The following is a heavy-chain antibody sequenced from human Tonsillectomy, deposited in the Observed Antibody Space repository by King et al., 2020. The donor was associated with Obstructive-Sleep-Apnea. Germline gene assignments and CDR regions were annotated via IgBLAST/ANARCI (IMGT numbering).Heavy chain of an antibody. V-gene: IGHV4-34*01. CDR1: CGSFSDYY. Sequence: VQLQQWGAGLLKPSETLSLTCAVFCGSFSDYYWSWIRQPPGKGREWIWEINHSGITNYNPSLKSRVTISADTSKNQVSLKLNSVTAADTAVYYCARGSGAAAVNWFDPWGQGTLVTVSS. CDR3: ARGSGAAAVNWFDP. CDR2: INHSGIT. D-gene: IGHD6-13*01. J-gene: IGHJ5*02.